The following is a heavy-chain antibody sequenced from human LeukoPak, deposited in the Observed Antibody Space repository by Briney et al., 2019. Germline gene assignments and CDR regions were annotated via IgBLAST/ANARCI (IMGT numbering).Heavy chain of an antibody. CDR2: ISGGGHKT. D-gene: IGHD5-18*01. V-gene: IGHV3-23*01. CDR3: ARVSGTIQIWPQPFGDGMDV. Sequence: GGSLRLSCAASRFTFSSYVMSWVRQTPGKGLECVSAISGGGHKTYYADSVKGRFTISRDNSKNTLYLQMNSLRAEDTAVYYCARVSGTIQIWPQPFGDGMDVWGQGTTVTVSS. CDR1: RFTFSSYV. J-gene: IGHJ6*02.